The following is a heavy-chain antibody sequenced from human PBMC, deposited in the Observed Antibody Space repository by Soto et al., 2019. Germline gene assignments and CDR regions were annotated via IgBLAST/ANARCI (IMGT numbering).Heavy chain of an antibody. CDR3: AKMEGMDPWAYSFDY. J-gene: IGHJ4*02. D-gene: IGHD2-2*03. Sequence: GGSLRLSCAATGFTFSDFAMSRVSQAPGKGLEWVSRIYGGGNGPHYADSVKGRVTISRDNSKNTLYLQMNSLRAEDTAVYYCAKMEGMDPWAYSFDYWGQGTLVTVSS. V-gene: IGHV3-23*01. CDR1: GFTFSDFA. CDR2: IYGGGNGP.